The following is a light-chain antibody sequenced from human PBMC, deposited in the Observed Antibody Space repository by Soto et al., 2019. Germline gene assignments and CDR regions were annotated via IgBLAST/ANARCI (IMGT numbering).Light chain of an antibody. V-gene: IGKV3-15*01. CDR2: GAA. Sequence: EIVLTQSPATVSLSPGERATLSFRASQSVFSSLAWYQQKPCQAPRLLIYGAATRATGIPARFSGSGSGTEFTLTISSLQSEDFAVYYCQQYHNWPAFGQGTKVDI. CDR3: QQYHNWPA. J-gene: IGKJ1*01. CDR1: QSVFSS.